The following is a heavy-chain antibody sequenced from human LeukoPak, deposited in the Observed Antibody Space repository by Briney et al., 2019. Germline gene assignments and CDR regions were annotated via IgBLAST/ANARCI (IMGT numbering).Heavy chain of an antibody. Sequence: AASVKVSCKASAGTFSSYAISWVRQAPGQGLEGVGGIIPIFGTANYAQKFQGRVTITADESTSTAYMELSSLRSEDTAVYYCARDYPIVVVPAARAGNWFDPWGQGTLVTVSS. J-gene: IGHJ5*02. D-gene: IGHD2-2*01. V-gene: IGHV1-69*01. CDR2: IIPIFGTA. CDR3: ARDYPIVVVPAARAGNWFDP. CDR1: AGTFSSYA.